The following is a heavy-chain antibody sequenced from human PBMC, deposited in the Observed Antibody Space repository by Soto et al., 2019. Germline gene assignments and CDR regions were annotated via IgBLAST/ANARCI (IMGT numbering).Heavy chain of an antibody. V-gene: IGHV1-18*01. J-gene: IGHJ4*02. CDR3: ARGGSSGVYCSGGSCTFQLWL. Sequence: QVQLVQSGAEVKKPGASVKVSCKASGYTFTSYGISWVRQAPGQGLEWMGWISAYNGNTNYAQKLQGRDTMTTDTATRTAYMELRSLGSDDTAVYYCARGGSSGVYCSGGSCTFQLWLWGQGTLVTVSS. D-gene: IGHD2-15*01. CDR1: GYTFTSYG. CDR2: ISAYNGNT.